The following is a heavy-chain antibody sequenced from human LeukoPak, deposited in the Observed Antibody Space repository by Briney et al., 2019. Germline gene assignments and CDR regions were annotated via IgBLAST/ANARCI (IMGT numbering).Heavy chain of an antibody. D-gene: IGHD3-10*01. J-gene: IGHJ4*02. Sequence: GASVKVSCKVSGYTLTELSMHWVRQATGQGLEWMGWLNPHSGNTGYAQKFQGRVTMTRNTSISTAYMELSSLRSDDTAVYYCARRIISDYWGQGSLVTVSS. V-gene: IGHV1-8*01. CDR3: ARRIISDY. CDR2: LNPHSGNT. CDR1: GYTLTELS.